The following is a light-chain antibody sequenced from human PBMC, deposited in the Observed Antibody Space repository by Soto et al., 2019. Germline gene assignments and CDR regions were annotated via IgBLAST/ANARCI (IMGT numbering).Light chain of an antibody. V-gene: IGKV3-11*01. CDR2: DAS. CDR3: QQRSNWPP. CDR1: QSVSSY. Sequence: EIVLPQSPATLSWSPGERATLSCRASQSVSSYLAWYQQKPGQAPRLLIYDASNRATGIPARFSGSGSGTDVTLTISSLEPEYVAVYYCQQRSNWPPFAQGTKLEIK. J-gene: IGKJ2*01.